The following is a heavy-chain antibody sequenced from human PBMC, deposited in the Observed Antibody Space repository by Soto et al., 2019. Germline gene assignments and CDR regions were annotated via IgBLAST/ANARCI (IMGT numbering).Heavy chain of an antibody. CDR3: ARHPDYGDYDVMHFDY. CDR1: GFTFSSYS. J-gene: IGHJ4*02. CDR2: ISSSSSYI. D-gene: IGHD4-17*01. Sequence: PGGSLRLSCAASGFTFSSYSMNWVGQAPGKGLEWVSSISSSSSYIYYADSVKGRFTISRDNAKNSLYLQMNSLRAEDTAVYYCARHPDYGDYDVMHFDYWGQGTLVTVSS. V-gene: IGHV3-21*01.